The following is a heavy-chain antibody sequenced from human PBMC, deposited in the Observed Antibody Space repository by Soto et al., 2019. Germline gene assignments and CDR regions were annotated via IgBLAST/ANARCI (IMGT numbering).Heavy chain of an antibody. V-gene: IGHV3-33*01. CDR1: GFTFSSYG. CDR3: ARDRGRRNVGRREDPLVRSSSWFDP. J-gene: IGHJ5*02. CDR2: IWYDGSNK. D-gene: IGHD6-6*01. Sequence: QVQLVESGGGVVQPGRSLRLSCAASGFTFSSYGMHWVRQAPGKGLEWVAVIWYDGSNKYYADSVKGRFTISRDNSKNTLYLQRNSLRGEDTAVYYCARDRGRRNVGRREDPLVRSSSWFDPWGQGTLVTVFS.